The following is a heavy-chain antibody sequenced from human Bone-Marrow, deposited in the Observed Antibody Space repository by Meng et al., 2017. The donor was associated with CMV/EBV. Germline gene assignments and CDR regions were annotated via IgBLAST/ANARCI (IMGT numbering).Heavy chain of an antibody. CDR3: ARGVAARPRFDY. CDR2: IIPILGIA. D-gene: IGHD6-6*01. CDR1: GYTFTSYD. J-gene: IGHJ4*02. V-gene: IGHV1-69*10. Sequence: SVKVSCKASGYTFTSYDINWVRQATGQGLEWMGGIIPILGIANYAQKFQGRVTITADKSTSTAYMELSSLRSEDTAVYYCARGVAARPRFDYWGQGTLVTVSS.